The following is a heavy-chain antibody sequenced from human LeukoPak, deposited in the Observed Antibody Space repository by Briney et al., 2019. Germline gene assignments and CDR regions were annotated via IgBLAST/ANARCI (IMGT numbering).Heavy chain of an antibody. CDR1: GYTFTSYD. V-gene: IGHV1-8*03. CDR3: ARGGGISYYDYVWGSLGPYHDLYYFDY. Sequence: SVKVSCKASGYTFTSYDINWVRQATGQGLEWMGWMNPNSGNTGYAQKFQGRVTITRNTSISTAYMELSSLRSDDTAVYYCARGGGISYYDYVWGSLGPYHDLYYFDYWGQGTLVTVSS. CDR2: MNPNSGNT. J-gene: IGHJ4*02. D-gene: IGHD3-16*01.